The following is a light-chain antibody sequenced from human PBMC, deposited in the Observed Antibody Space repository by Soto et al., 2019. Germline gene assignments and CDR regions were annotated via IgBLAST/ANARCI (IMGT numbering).Light chain of an antibody. CDR3: GTWDSSLSAGFYV. V-gene: IGLV1-51*01. J-gene: IGLJ1*01. CDR2: DNN. CDR1: SSNIGNNY. Sequence: QSALTQPPSVSAAPGQKVTISCSGSSSNIGNNYVSWYQQLPGTAPKLLIYDNNKRPSGIPDRFSGSKSGTSATLGITGLQTGDEADYYCGTWDSSLSAGFYVFGTGTKLTVL.